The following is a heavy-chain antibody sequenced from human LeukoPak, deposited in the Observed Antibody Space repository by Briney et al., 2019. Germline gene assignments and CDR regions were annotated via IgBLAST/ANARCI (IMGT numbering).Heavy chain of an antibody. V-gene: IGHV3-30*18. CDR1: GFTFSSYG. CDR2: ISYDGSNK. D-gene: IGHD3-10*01. CDR3: AKDVVRGVIITLFDY. Sequence: PGRSLRLSCAASGFTFSSYGMHWVRQAPGKGLEWVAVISYDGSNKYYADSVKGRFTISRDNSKNTVYLQMNSLRAEDTAVYYCAKDVVRGVIITLFDYWGQGTLVTVSS. J-gene: IGHJ4*02.